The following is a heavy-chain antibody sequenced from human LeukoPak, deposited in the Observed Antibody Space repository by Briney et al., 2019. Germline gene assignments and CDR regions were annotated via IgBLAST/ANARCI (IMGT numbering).Heavy chain of an antibody. Sequence: PSETLSLTCTVSGGSISSSSYYWGWIRQPPGKGLEWIGSIYYSGSTYYNPSLKSRVTMSVDTSKNQFSLKLSSVTAADTAVYYCARDSRQYCSSTSCYLDYYYYYMDVWGKGTTVTISS. CDR3: ARDSRQYCSSTSCYLDYYYYYMDV. CDR2: IYYSGST. J-gene: IGHJ6*03. D-gene: IGHD2-2*01. V-gene: IGHV4-39*07. CDR1: GGSISSSSYY.